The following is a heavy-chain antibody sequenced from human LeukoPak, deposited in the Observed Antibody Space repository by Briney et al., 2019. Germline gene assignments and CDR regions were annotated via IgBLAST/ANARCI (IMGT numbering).Heavy chain of an antibody. J-gene: IGHJ6*03. V-gene: IGHV3-7*01. Sequence: GGSLRLSCAASGFTFSSYWRSWVRQAPGKGLEWVANIKQDGSEKYYVDSVKGRFTISRDNAKNSLYLQMNSLRAEDTAVYYCARDQGYYYYMDVWGKGTTVTVSS. CDR1: GFTFSSYW. CDR3: ARDQGYYYYMDV. CDR2: IKQDGSEK.